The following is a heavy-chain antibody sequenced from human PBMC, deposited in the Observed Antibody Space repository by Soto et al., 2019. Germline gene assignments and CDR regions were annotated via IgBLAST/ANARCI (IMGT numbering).Heavy chain of an antibody. CDR1: GGSISSSSYY. Sequence: NPSETLSLTCTVSGGSISSSSYYWGWIRQPPGKGLEWIGSIYYSGSTYYNPSLKSRVTISVDTSKNQFSLKLSSVTAADTAVYYCATQIVVVPAASGGWFDPWGQGTLVTVSS. CDR2: IYYSGST. V-gene: IGHV4-39*01. D-gene: IGHD2-2*01. J-gene: IGHJ5*02. CDR3: ATQIVVVPAASGGWFDP.